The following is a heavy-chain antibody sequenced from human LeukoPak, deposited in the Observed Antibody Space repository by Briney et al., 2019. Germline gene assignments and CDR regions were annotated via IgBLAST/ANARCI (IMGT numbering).Heavy chain of an antibody. CDR1: GGSISSSNW. Sequence: SETLSLTCAVSGGSISSSNWWSWVRQPPGKGLEWIGEIYHSGSTNYNPSLKSRVTISVDTSKNQFSLKLSSVTAADTAVYYCARDKTQPWFGDGYGMDVWGQGTTVTVSS. J-gene: IGHJ6*02. CDR2: IYHSGST. D-gene: IGHD3-10*01. V-gene: IGHV4-4*02. CDR3: ARDKTQPWFGDGYGMDV.